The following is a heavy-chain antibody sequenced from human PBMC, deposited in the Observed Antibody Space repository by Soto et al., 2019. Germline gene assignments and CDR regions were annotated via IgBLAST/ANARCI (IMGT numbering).Heavy chain of an antibody. D-gene: IGHD4-17*01. CDR3: ARVRANDYEIDY. CDR2: IKRDGSEK. J-gene: IGHJ4*02. Sequence: EVQLVESGGGLVQPGGSLRLSCAASGFMFGSYWMTWVRHAPGKGLEWVANIKRDGSEKFYVDSVKGRFTISRDKADNSLFLHRNSLRAEDTAIYYCARVRANDYEIDYWGQGALVTVS. V-gene: IGHV3-7*03. CDR1: GFMFGSYW.